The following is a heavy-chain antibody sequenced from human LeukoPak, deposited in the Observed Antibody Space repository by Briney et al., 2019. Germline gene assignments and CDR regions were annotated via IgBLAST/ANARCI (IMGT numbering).Heavy chain of an antibody. D-gene: IGHD1-1*01. V-gene: IGHV4-59*11. J-gene: IGHJ5*02. CDR1: GDSISGQY. Sequence: SETLSLTCSVSGDSISGQYWSWIRQPPGSGLEWIGYVHSKGTTNYNPSLKSRVTISVDTYKSQISLTVTSVTAADTAVYYCARTTSFLDPWGQGTLVTVSS. CDR2: VHSKGTT. CDR3: ARTTSFLDP.